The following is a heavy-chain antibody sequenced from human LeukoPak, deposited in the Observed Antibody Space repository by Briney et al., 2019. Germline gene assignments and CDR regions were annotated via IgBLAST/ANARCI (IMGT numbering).Heavy chain of an antibody. V-gene: IGHV4-59*06. J-gene: IGHJ4*02. CDR1: GGSISSYY. Sequence: SETLSLTCTVSGGSISSYYWSWIRQHPGKGLEWIGYIYYSGSTYYNPSLKSRVTISVDTSKNQFSLELSSVTAADTAVYYCARVSSYYDSSGTKFDYWGQGTLVTVSS. D-gene: IGHD3-22*01. CDR2: IYYSGST. CDR3: ARVSSYYDSSGTKFDY.